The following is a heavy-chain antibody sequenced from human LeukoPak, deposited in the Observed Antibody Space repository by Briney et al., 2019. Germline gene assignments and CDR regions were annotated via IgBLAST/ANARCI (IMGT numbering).Heavy chain of an antibody. CDR3: ARDSLHYGSGSNDY. D-gene: IGHD3-10*01. Sequence: GGSLRLSCAASRFTFSSYGMHWVRQAPGKGLEWVAFIWYDGSNKYYADSVKGRFTISRDNSKNTLYLQMNSLRAEDTAVYYCARDSLHYGSGSNDYWGQGTLVTVSS. CDR2: IWYDGSNK. CDR1: RFTFSSYG. V-gene: IGHV3-30*02. J-gene: IGHJ4*02.